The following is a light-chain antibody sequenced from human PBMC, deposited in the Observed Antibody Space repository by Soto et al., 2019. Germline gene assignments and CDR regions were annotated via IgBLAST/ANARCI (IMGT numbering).Light chain of an antibody. CDR2: GAS. CDR1: QSVSSSY. V-gene: IGKV3-20*01. CDR3: QKYGSSLTWT. J-gene: IGKJ1*01. Sequence: EIVLTQSPGTLSLSPGERATLSCRASQSVSSSYLAWYQQKPGQAPRLLIYGASSRATSIPDRFSGSGSGTDFTLTISRREPEDFAVYYCQKYGSSLTWTFGQGTKVEIK.